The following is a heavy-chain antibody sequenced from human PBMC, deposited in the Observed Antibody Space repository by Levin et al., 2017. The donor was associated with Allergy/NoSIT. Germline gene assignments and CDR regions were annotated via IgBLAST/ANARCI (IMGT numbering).Heavy chain of an antibody. CDR2: IGIGDDTI. Sequence: SCAASGFTFSNYYMSWIRQAPGKGLEWISYIGIGDDTIYYADSVKGRFTISRDNSKNSLFLQMNSLRAEDTAVYYCAREFYYDSSGYYGDYFDSWGQGTLVTVSS. V-gene: IGHV3-11*01. CDR3: AREFYYDSSGYYGDYFDS. D-gene: IGHD3-22*01. J-gene: IGHJ4*02. CDR1: GFTFSNYY.